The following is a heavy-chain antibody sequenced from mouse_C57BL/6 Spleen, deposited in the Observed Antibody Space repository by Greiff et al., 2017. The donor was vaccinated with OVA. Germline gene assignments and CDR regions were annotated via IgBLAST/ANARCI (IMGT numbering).Heavy chain of an antibody. CDR2: IDPNSGGT. CDR3: ARELSPGSYYAMDY. CDR1: GYTFTSYW. J-gene: IGHJ4*01. V-gene: IGHV1-72*01. Sequence: VKLQQPGAELVKPGASVKLSCKASGYTFTSYWMHWVKQRPGRGLEWIGRIDPNSGGTKYNEKFKSKATLTVDKPSSTAYMQLSSLTSEDSAVYYCARELSPGSYYAMDYWGQGTSVTVSS. D-gene: IGHD2-12*01.